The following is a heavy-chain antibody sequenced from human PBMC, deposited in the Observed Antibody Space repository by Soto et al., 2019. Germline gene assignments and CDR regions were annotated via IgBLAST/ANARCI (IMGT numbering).Heavy chain of an antibody. V-gene: IGHV4-30-4*01. CDR1: GGSISSGDYY. J-gene: IGHJ6*02. CDR2: IYYSGST. D-gene: IGHD3-10*02. Sequence: QVQLQESGPGLVKPSQTLSLTCTVSGGSISSGDYYWSWIRQPPGKGLEWIGYIYYSGSTYYNPSLKSRVTISVYTSKNKFSLKLSSLTAGKTDVYYCARERINMSGGGMDGWGQWTTVTVSS. CDR3: ARERINMSGGGMDG.